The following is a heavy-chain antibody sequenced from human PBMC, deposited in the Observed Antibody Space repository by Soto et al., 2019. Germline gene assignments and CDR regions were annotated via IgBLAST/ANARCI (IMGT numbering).Heavy chain of an antibody. CDR1: GFTFSNYG. CDR2: IWYDGSNK. D-gene: IGHD6-6*01. CDR3: AREYSSSSGYYYYGMDV. V-gene: IGHV3-33*01. Sequence: PGGSLRLSCAASGFTFSNYGMHLVRQAPGKGLEWVAVIWYDGSNKYYADSVKGRFTISRDNSKNTLYLQMNSLRAEDTAVYYCAREYSSSSGYYYYGMDVWGQGTTVTVSS. J-gene: IGHJ6*02.